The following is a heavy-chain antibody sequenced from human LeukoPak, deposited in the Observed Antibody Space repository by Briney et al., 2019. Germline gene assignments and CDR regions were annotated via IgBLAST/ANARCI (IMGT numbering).Heavy chain of an antibody. D-gene: IGHD3-22*01. V-gene: IGHV1-18*01. CDR1: GYTFTAYA. J-gene: IGHJ4*02. CDR2: ISAYNGNT. Sequence: ASVKVSCKASGYTFTAYAMIWVRQAPGQGLAWMGWISAYNGNTNYAQKLQGRVTMTTDTSTSTAYMELRSLRSDDTAVYYCARDYYDSSGYYFEYWGQGTLVTVSS. CDR3: ARDYYDSSGYYFEY.